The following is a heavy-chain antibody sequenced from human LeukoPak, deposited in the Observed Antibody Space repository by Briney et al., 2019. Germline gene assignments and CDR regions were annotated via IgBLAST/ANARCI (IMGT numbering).Heavy chain of an antibody. V-gene: IGHV3-30*04. J-gene: IGHJ3*02. D-gene: IGHD1-26*01. CDR1: GFTFSTYA. CDR2: IPYNGSHQ. Sequence: GGSLRLSCAASGFTFSTYAMHWVRQAPGKGLEWLTVIPYNGSHQYYSDSVRGRFTISRDNSRNSVFLQINRLRPEDTAVYYCAKGKEPLGAFDIWGQGTMVTVSS. CDR3: AKGKEPLGAFDI.